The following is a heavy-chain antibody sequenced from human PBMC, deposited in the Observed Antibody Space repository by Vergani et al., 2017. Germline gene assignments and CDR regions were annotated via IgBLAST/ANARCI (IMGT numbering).Heavy chain of an antibody. J-gene: IGHJ4*02. D-gene: IGHD2-21*02. CDR1: GGTFSSYA. V-gene: IGHV1-69*18. Sequence: QVQLVPSGAEVKKPGSSVKVSCKASGGTFSSYAISWVRQAPGQGLEWMGRIIPIFGTANYAQKFQGRVTITADESTSTAYMALSSLRSEDTAVYYCAKERLTGNCGGDCYEIDYWGQGTLVTVSS. CDR3: AKERLTGNCGGDCYEIDY. CDR2: IIPIFGTA.